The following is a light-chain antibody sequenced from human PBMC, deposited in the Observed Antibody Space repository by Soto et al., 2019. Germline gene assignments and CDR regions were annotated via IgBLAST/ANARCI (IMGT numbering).Light chain of an antibody. V-gene: IGLV2-14*01. Sequence: SVLTKPASGSGTAGQSITSSCTRTSRDVGAYKYVSWYQQHAGRAPQLIIFEVRNRPSGVSNRFPGSKSGNTASLTISGLQAEDEADYYCSSYTTSSAVVFGTGTKVTVL. J-gene: IGLJ1*01. CDR2: EVR. CDR3: SSYTTSSAVV. CDR1: SRDVGAYKY.